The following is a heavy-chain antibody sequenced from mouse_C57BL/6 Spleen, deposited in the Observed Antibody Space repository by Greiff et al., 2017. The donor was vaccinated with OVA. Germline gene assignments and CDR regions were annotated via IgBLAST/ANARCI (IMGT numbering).Heavy chain of an antibody. J-gene: IGHJ1*03. CDR3: ARSDGRAGWYIEV. D-gene: IGHD1-1*01. CDR2: FYPSDSDT. V-gene: IGHV1-61*01. Sequence: QVQLQQPGAELVRPGSSVKLSCKASGYTFTSYWMDWVKQRPGQGLEWIGNFYPSDSDTHYNQKFKDKATLTVDKSSSTAYMQLSSLTSEDSAVYYCARSDGRAGWYIEVWGTGTTVTVSS. CDR1: GYTFTSYW.